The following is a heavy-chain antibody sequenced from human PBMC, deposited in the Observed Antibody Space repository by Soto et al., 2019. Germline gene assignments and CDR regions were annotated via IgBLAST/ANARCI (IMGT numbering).Heavy chain of an antibody. Sequence: NPXXTLSLPCTVSGGSFNAYDWNWIRQPPGKGLEWIGKINHRGSTDYNASLKSWFTMSVDMSKNQFSLNMTAVTAADTAVYYRARWNYHHYFSGNFKTSYYFDSWGQGSLGTVSS. D-gene: IGHD2-15*01. J-gene: IGHJ4*02. CDR3: ARWNYHHYFSGNFKTSYYFDS. CDR1: GGSFNAYD. CDR2: INHRGST. V-gene: IGHV4-34*01.